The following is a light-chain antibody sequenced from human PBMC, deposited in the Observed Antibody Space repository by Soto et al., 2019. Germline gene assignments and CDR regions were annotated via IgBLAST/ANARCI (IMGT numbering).Light chain of an antibody. V-gene: IGKV3-20*01. CDR2: GTS. CDR3: QQYGISPST. CDR1: QSVSSS. Sequence: EIVLTQSPGTLSLSPGERATLSCRASQSVSSSLAWYQQKPGQAPRLLIYGTSNRATAIPDRFSGSGSGADFTLTISRLEPEDFALYYCQQYGISPSTFGPGTKVDNK. J-gene: IGKJ1*01.